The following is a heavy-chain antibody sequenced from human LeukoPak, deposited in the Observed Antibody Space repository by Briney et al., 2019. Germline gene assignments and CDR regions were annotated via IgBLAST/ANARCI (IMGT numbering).Heavy chain of an antibody. Sequence: GGSLRLSCAASGSYWMHWVPQAPGKGLVWVSHINSDGIWTSYADSVKGRFTISKGNAQNTVYLQMNNLRAEDTAVYYCVSFYETYWGRGTLVTVSS. V-gene: IGHV3-74*01. CDR2: INSDGIWT. J-gene: IGHJ4*02. CDR1: GSYW. CDR3: VSFYETY. D-gene: IGHD2/OR15-2a*01.